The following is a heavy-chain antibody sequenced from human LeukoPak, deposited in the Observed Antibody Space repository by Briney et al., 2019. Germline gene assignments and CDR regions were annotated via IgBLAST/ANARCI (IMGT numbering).Heavy chain of an antibody. CDR2: INYSGST. Sequence: KPSGTLSLTCTVSGGSIIGSTSYWGWLRQPPGKGLDWIGIINYSGSTYYNPSLKSRVTISVDTSKNQFSLKLSSVTAADTAVYYCARLSDYGDYGYNWGQGTLVTVYS. D-gene: IGHD4-17*01. J-gene: IGHJ4*02. CDR1: GGSIIGSTSY. V-gene: IGHV4-39*01. CDR3: ARLSDYGDYGYN.